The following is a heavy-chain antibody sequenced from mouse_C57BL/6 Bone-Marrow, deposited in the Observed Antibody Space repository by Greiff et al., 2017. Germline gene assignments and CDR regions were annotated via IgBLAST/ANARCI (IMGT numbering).Heavy chain of an antibody. CDR2: IDPEDGET. V-gene: IGHV14-2*01. CDR1: GFNIKDYY. Sequence: VQLQQSGAELVKPGASVKLSCTASGFNIKDYYMHWVKQRTEQGLEWIGRIDPEDGETKYAPKFQGKATITADTSSNTAYLHLSSLTSEDTAVYYCAQFSYYYGSPAWFAYWGQGTLVTVSA. CDR3: AQFSYYYGSPAWFAY. J-gene: IGHJ3*01. D-gene: IGHD1-1*01.